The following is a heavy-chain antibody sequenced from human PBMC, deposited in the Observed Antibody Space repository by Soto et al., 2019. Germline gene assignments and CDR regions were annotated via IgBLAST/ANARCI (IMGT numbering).Heavy chain of an antibody. Sequence: QITLKESGPPLVKAKQTLTLTCTFSGISDRYGGVVVAWIRQPPGKALEWLALTYWNDDRRYNPSLRSRLTITRDTSKTQVVLTMTNVDPKETATYFGAHEKHDFEGEDYYDSWCQGALVTVSS. CDR1: GISDRYGGVV. D-gene: IGHD2-21*01. CDR2: TYWNDDR. CDR3: AHEKHDFEGEDYYDS. J-gene: IGHJ4*02. V-gene: IGHV2-5*01.